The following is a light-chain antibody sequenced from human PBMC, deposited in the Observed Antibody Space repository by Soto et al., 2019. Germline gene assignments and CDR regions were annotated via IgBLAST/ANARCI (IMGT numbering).Light chain of an antibody. CDR1: QGISNY. J-gene: IGKJ1*01. CDR2: AAS. V-gene: IGKV1-27*01. CDR3: EKDNSAFRRS. Sequence: DIQMTQSPSSLSASVGDRVTITCRASQGISNYLAWYQQKPGKVPKLLIYAASTLQSGVPSRFSGGGSGTVFTLTISILQPEDVATYYCEKDNSAFRRSFGQGTKVEIK.